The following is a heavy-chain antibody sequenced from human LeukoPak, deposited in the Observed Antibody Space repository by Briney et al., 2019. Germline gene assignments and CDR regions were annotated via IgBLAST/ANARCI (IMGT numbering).Heavy chain of an antibody. J-gene: IGHJ4*02. CDR1: GFTFISYS. CDR3: ASVAGPFDY. V-gene: IGHV3-21*01. D-gene: IGHD6-13*01. CDR2: ISSSSSCI. Sequence: GGSLRLSCAASGFTFISYSMNWVRQAPGKGLEWVSSISSSSSCIYYADSVKGRFTISRDNAKNSLYLQMNSLRAEDTAVYYCASVAGPFDYWGQGTLVTVSS.